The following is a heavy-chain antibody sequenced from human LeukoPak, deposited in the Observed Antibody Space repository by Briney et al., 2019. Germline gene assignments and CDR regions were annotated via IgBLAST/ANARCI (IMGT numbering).Heavy chain of an antibody. CDR3: ARCWSFDRGYCDY. CDR2: ISAYNGAT. Sequence: ASVTVSFKTSGYIFTSYGITWVRQAPGQGLEWMGWISAYNGATDFAHNLQGRVTMTTDTSTTTVYMELRSLRSDDTAVYYCARCWSFDRGYCDYWGQGTLVTVSP. CDR1: GYIFTSYG. V-gene: IGHV1-18*01. J-gene: IGHJ4*02.